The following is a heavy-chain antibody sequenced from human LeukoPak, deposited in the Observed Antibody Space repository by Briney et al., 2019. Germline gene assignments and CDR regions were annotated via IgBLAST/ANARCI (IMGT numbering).Heavy chain of an antibody. D-gene: IGHD3-3*01. CDR3: ARGRAWNYFDY. CDR2: ISNDGSRK. J-gene: IGHJ4*02. V-gene: IGHV3-30*03. Sequence: GRSLRLSCAPSGFTFSRHGMHWVRQAPGKGLEWVAIISNDGSRKYYAHSVEGRFTISRDNSKNTLYLQMDSLRAEDTAVYYCARGRAWNYFDYWGRGTLVTVSS. CDR1: GFTFSRHG.